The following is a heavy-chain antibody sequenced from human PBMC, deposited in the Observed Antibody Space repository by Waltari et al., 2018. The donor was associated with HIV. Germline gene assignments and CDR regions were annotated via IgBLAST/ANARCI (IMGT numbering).Heavy chain of an antibody. CDR1: GFTFRFHG. Sequence: EVQLVQSGGGLVQPGGSLRLSCAASGFTFRFHGVQWVRQTPGKGLEWISYISTSSSTIYYADSVKGRFTISRDNAKNSLYLQMNSLRAEDTAVYYCARSAGDYDYLRGNFRAFDYWGQGTLVTVSS. D-gene: IGHD3-16*01. CDR2: ISTSSSTI. CDR3: ARSAGDYDYLRGNFRAFDY. V-gene: IGHV3-48*01. J-gene: IGHJ4*02.